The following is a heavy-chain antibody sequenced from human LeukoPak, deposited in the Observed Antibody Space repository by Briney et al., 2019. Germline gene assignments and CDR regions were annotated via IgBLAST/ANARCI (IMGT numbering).Heavy chain of an antibody. D-gene: IGHD5-12*01. Sequence: SETLSLTCAVSGGYINNTNWWSWVRQPPGKGLEWIGEIFHIGITNYNPSLKSRVTLSVDKSKNQFSLQLTSVTAADTAVYYCTRGPPYSHYFDSWGQGSLVTVSS. J-gene: IGHJ4*02. CDR3: TRGPPYSHYFDS. V-gene: IGHV4-4*02. CDR1: GGYINNTNW. CDR2: IFHIGIT.